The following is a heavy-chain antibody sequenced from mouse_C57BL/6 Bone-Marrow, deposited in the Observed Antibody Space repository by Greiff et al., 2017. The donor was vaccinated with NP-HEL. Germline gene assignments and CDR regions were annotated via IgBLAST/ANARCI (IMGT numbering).Heavy chain of an antibody. CDR2: IYPGDGDT. CDR1: GYAFSSSW. D-gene: IGHD2-2*01. V-gene: IGHV1-82*01. CDR3: ARAPYGYGLLFAY. J-gene: IGHJ3*01. Sequence: QVQLKQSGPELVKPGASVKISCKASGYAFSSSWMNWVKQRPGKGLEWIGRIYPGDGDTNYNGKFKGKATLTADKYSSTAYVHLSSLTSEDSAFYFCARAPYGYGLLFAYWGQGTLVTVSA.